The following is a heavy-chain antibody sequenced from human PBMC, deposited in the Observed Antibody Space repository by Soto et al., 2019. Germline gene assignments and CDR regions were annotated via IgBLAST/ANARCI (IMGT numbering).Heavy chain of an antibody. CDR1: GFTVSSNY. CDR2: IYSGGST. D-gene: IGHD1-1*01. CDR3: AREVEGRATYYGMDV. Sequence: EVQLVESGGGLVQPGGSLRLSCAASGFTVSSNYMSWVRQAPGKGLEWVSVIYSGGSTYYADSVKGRFTISRHNSKNTLYRQMNSLRAEDTAVYYCAREVEGRATYYGMDVWGQGTTVTVSS. V-gene: IGHV3-53*04. J-gene: IGHJ6*02.